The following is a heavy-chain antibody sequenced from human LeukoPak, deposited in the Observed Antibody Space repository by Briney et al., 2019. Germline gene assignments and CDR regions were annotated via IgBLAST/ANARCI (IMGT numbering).Heavy chain of an antibody. D-gene: IGHD6-25*01. CDR2: INSRASTI. J-gene: IGHJ4*02. CDR3: ARDSAFDY. CDR1: GFTFNSYE. Sequence: GGSLRLSCAASGFTFNSYEMNWVRQAPGKGLEWVAYINSRASTIYYADSVKGRFTISRDNAKNSLYLQMDSLRGEDTAVYYCARDSAFDYWGQGTLVTVSS. V-gene: IGHV3-48*03.